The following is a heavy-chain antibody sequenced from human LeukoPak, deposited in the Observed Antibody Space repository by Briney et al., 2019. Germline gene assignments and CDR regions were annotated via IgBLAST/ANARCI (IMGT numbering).Heavy chain of an antibody. Sequence: ASVKVSCKASGYTFTGYYMHWVRQAPGQGLEWMGWINPNSGGTNYARKFQGRVTMTRDTSISTAYMELSRLRSDDTAVYYCARDNWYSSSWYANWFDPWGQGTLVTVSS. CDR1: GYTFTGYY. V-gene: IGHV1-2*02. D-gene: IGHD6-13*01. J-gene: IGHJ5*02. CDR3: ARDNWYSSSWYANWFDP. CDR2: INPNSGGT.